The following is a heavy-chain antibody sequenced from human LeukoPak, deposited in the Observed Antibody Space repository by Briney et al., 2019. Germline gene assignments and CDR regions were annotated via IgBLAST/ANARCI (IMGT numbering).Heavy chain of an antibody. Sequence: PSETLSLTCTVSGGSISSGGYYWSWIRQHPGKGLEWIGYIYYSGSTYYNPSLKSRVTISVDTSKNQFSLKLSSVTAADTAVYYCAREIPVGWGDQQMDYWGQGTLVTVS. V-gene: IGHV4-31*03. CDR2: IYYSGST. J-gene: IGHJ4*02. D-gene: IGHD2-2*01. CDR1: GGSISSGGYY. CDR3: AREIPVGWGDQQMDY.